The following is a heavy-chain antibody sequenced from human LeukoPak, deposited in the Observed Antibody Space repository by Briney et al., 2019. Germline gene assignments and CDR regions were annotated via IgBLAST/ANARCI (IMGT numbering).Heavy chain of an antibody. CDR3: AHRRVGAHYFDY. Sequence: SGPTLVKPTQTLTLTCTFSGFSLSTSGVGVGWIRQPPGKALEWLALIYWDDDKRYSPSLKSRLTITKGTSKNQVVLTMTNMDPVDTATYYCAHRRVGAHYFDYWGQGTLVTVSS. CDR2: IYWDDDK. CDR1: GFSLSTSGVG. D-gene: IGHD1-26*01. J-gene: IGHJ4*02. V-gene: IGHV2-5*02.